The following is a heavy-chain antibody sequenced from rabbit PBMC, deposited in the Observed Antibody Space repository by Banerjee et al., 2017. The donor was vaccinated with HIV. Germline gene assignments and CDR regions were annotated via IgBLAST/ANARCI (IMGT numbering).Heavy chain of an antibody. J-gene: IGHJ2*01. CDR1: GFDFSSNA. Sequence: QQQLVESGGDLVKPGASLTLTCTASGFDFSSNAMCWVRQAPGKGLEWIACIYTGSGSTYYASWAKGRFTISSTSSTTVTLQMTSLTAADTATYFCARDLGVGSSYYRDALDPWGPGTLVTVS. D-gene: IGHD8-1*01. CDR2: IYTGSGST. CDR3: ARDLGVGSSYYRDALDP. V-gene: IGHV1S45*01.